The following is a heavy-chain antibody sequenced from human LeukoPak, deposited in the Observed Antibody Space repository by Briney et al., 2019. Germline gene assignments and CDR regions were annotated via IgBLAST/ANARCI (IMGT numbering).Heavy chain of an antibody. CDR1: GFTFSSYG. Sequence: SGGSLRLSCVASGFTFSSYGMHWVRQAPGKGLKWVAVILYDGSNKYNADSVKGRFTISRDTSKNTLYLQMSSLRAEDTAVYYCAKAWRAYGDYHTFDIWGQGTMVTVSS. CDR3: AKAWRAYGDYHTFDI. V-gene: IGHV3-30*18. D-gene: IGHD4-17*01. CDR2: ILYDGSNK. J-gene: IGHJ3*02.